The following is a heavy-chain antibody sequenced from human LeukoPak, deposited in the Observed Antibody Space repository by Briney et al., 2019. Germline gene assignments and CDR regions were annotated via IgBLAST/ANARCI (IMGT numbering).Heavy chain of an antibody. CDR3: ARERRDDYVSFDY. CDR2: IYTNGDT. Sequence: PSETLSLTCTVSGGSFSRVGYFWSWIRQPAGKGLEWIGRIYTNGDTNYNPSLKSRVTMSVDTSTSQFSLKLSSVTAADTAVYYCARERRDDYVSFDYWGQGTLVSVSS. D-gene: IGHD4-17*01. V-gene: IGHV4-61*02. CDR1: GGSFSRVGYF. J-gene: IGHJ4*02.